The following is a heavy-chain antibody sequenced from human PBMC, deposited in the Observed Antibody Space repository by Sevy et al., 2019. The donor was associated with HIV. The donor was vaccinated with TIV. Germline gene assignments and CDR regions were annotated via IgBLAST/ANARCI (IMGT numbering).Heavy chain of an antibody. Sequence: GGSLRLCCAASGFIFSDQYMDWVRQAPGKGLEWVGRIRNKARSYSTEFAASVKGRFTISRDDTKNLLYLQMNSLKTEDTAVYYCARDLAGAPYVDARGKGTTVTVSS. D-gene: IGHD1-26*01. CDR2: IRNKARSYST. CDR3: ARDLAGAPYVDA. V-gene: IGHV3-72*01. J-gene: IGHJ6*03. CDR1: GFIFSDQY.